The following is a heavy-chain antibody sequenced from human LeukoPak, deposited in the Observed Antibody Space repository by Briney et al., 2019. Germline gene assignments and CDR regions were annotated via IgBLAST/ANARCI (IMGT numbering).Heavy chain of an antibody. V-gene: IGHV4-34*01. Sequence: SETLSLTCAVYGGSLSGYYWSWIRQPPGKGLEWIGEINHSGSTNYNPSLKSRVTISVDTSKNQFSLKLSSVTAADTAVYYCARGGYTYGYAYWGQGTLVTVSS. CDR1: GGSLSGYY. CDR3: ARGGYTYGYAY. CDR2: INHSGST. J-gene: IGHJ4*02. D-gene: IGHD5-18*01.